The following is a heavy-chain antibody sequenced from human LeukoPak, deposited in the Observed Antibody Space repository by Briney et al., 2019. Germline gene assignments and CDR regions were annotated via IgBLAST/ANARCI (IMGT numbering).Heavy chain of an antibody. D-gene: IGHD4-11*01. J-gene: IGHJ5*02. V-gene: IGHV1-3*03. CDR3: ARSPAHYSNYGSNWFDP. CDR2: INAGNGNT. Sequence: ASVKVSCKASGYTFTSYAMHWVRQAPGQWLEWMGWINAGNGNTKYSQEFQGRVTITRDTSASTAYMELSSLRSEDMAVYYCARSPAHYSNYGSNWFDPWGQGTLVTVSS. CDR1: GYTFTSYA.